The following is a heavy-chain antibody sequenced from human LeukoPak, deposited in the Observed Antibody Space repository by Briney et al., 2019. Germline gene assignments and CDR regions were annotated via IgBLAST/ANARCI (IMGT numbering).Heavy chain of an antibody. D-gene: IGHD1-14*01. V-gene: IGHV4-4*02. J-gene: IGHJ5*02. CDR1: GGSIINSNW. Sequence: SETLSLTCAVSGGSIINSNWWSWVRPPPGKGLEWIGEIDHSGSTSYNPSLKSRVTMSVDRSQNQFSLRLSTVTAADTAVYYCARESVEPDIDSGYPWGQGTLVTVSS. CDR2: IDHSGST. CDR3: ARESVEPDIDSGYP.